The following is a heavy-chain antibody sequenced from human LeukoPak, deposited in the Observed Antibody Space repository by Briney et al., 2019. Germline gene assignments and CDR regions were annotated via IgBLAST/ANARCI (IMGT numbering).Heavy chain of an antibody. CDR2: INHSGST. J-gene: IGHJ3*02. V-gene: IGHV4-34*01. Sequence: SETLSLTCAVYGGSFSGYYWSWIRHPPGKGLEWIGEINHSGSTNYNPSLKSRVTISVDTSKNQFSLKLSSVTAADTAVYYCARGRGGADIVVVPAAIGRGAFDIWGQGTMVTVSS. D-gene: IGHD2-2*02. CDR1: GGSFSGYY. CDR3: ARGRGGADIVVVPAAIGRGAFDI.